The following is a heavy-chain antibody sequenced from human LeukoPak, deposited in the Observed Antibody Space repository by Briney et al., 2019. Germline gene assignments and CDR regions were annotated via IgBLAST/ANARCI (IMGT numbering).Heavy chain of an antibody. Sequence: ASVKVSCKASGYTFTSYAMNWVRQAPGQGLEWMGWINTNTGNPTYAQGFTGRFVFSLDTSVSTAYLQISSLKAEDTAVYYCASRDELAIGSCPGWYFDYWGQGTLVTVSS. CDR2: INTNTGNP. CDR1: GYTFTSYA. J-gene: IGHJ4*02. CDR3: ASRDELAIGSCPGWYFDY. V-gene: IGHV7-4-1*02. D-gene: IGHD2-15*01.